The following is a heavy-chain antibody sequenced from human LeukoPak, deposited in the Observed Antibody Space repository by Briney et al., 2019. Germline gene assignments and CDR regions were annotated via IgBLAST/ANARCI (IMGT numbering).Heavy chain of an antibody. CDR3: ANPAGYFDSSGYDVDY. CDR2: NVGSSGNT. D-gene: IGHD3-22*01. J-gene: IGHJ4*02. Sequence: GGSLRLSCAVSGFTLSTYAMTWVRQAPGKGLEWVSSNVGSSGNTYYADSVKGRFTISGDNSKNTLYLQMSSLRAEDTAVYHCANPAGYFDSSGYDVDYWGQGTLVTVSS. CDR1: GFTLSTYA. V-gene: IGHV3-23*01.